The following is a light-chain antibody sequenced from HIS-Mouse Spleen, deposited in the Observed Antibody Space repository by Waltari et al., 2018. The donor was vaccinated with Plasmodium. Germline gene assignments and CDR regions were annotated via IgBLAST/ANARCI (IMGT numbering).Light chain of an antibody. CDR1: QSISSY. V-gene: IGKV1-39*01. J-gene: IGKJ1*01. CDR3: QQNYNTWT. CDR2: AAS. Sequence: DIQLTQSPSSLSASVVDRVTITCRASQSISSYLNWYQQKPGKAPKLLIYAASSLQSGVPSRFSGSGSGTDFTLTISSRQPEDFATYYCQQNYNTWTFGQGTKVEIK.